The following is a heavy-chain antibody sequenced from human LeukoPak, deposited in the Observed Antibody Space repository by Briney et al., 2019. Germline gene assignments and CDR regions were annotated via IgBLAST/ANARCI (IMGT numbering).Heavy chain of an antibody. V-gene: IGHV4-30-2*01. CDR1: GGSISSGGYS. D-gene: IGHD3-16*02. Sequence: SETLSLTCAVSGGSISSGGYSWSWIRQPPGKGLEWIGYIYHSGSTNYNPSLKSRVTISVDKSKNQSSLKLSSVTAADTAVYYCARSTYYDYVWGSYRYPRPYYFDYWGQGTLVTVSS. CDR3: ARSTYYDYVWGSYRYPRPYYFDY. J-gene: IGHJ4*02. CDR2: IYHSGST.